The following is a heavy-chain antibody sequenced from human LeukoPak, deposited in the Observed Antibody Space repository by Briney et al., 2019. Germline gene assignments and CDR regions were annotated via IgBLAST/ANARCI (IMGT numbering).Heavy chain of an antibody. CDR2: INQDGSGK. V-gene: IGHV3-7*01. D-gene: IGHD1-26*01. CDR3: ARVVGAGYFDL. Sequence: GGSLRLSCAASGFTFSSYSMNWVRQAPGKGLEWVANINQDGSGKYYVDSVKGRFTISRDNAKNSLYLQMNSLRAEDTAVYYCARVVGAGYFDLWGRGTLVTVSS. J-gene: IGHJ2*01. CDR1: GFTFSSYS.